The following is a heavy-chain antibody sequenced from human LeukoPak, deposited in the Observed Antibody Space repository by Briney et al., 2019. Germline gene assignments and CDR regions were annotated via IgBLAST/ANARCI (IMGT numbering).Heavy chain of an antibody. Sequence: SETLSLTCTVSGVSISSYSWSWLRQPPGKGLEWIGYIYYSGSTNYNPSLKSRVTISVDTSKNQFSLKLSSVTAADTAVYYCASNDFWSGALDYWGQGTLVTVSS. D-gene: IGHD3-3*01. CDR1: GVSISSYS. CDR3: ASNDFWSGALDY. J-gene: IGHJ4*02. V-gene: IGHV4-59*01. CDR2: IYYSGST.